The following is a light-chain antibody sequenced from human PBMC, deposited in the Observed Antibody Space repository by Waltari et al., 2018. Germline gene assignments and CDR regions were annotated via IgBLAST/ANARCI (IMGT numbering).Light chain of an antibody. Sequence: SSELTQPPSVSVSPGQTASITCSGDKLGAKSSCWYPQKPGQSPVLVLYQARQRPSRIPERFSGSTPDNTATLTLSGTHAMDQAVYYCQAWDGSTRVFGTGTKGTVL. V-gene: IGLV3-1*01. CDR1: KLGAKS. CDR3: QAWDGSTRV. J-gene: IGLJ1*01. CDR2: QAR.